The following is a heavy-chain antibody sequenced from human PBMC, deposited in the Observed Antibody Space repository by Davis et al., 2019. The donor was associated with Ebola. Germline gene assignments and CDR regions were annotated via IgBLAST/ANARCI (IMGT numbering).Heavy chain of an antibody. CDR3: AKIYYDSSGYGPYYYYYYMDV. V-gene: IGHV3-23*01. J-gene: IGHJ6*03. CDR1: GFTFSSYA. D-gene: IGHD3-22*01. Sequence: PGGSLRLSCAASGFTFSSYAMSWVRQAPGKGLEWVSAISGSGGSTYYADSVKGRFTISRDNSKNTLYLQMNSLRAEDTAVYYCAKIYYDSSGYGPYYYYYYMDVWGKGTTVTVSS. CDR2: ISGSGGST.